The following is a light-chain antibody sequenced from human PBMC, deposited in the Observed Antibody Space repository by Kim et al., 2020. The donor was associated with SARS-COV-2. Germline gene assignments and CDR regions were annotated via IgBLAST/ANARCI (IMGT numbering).Light chain of an antibody. J-gene: IGKJ1*01. Sequence: EIVLTQSPATLSLSPGERATLSCRASQSLITYLGWYQQKPGQAPRLLIYDASNRATGIPARFSGSGSGTDFTLTISSLEPEDFAVYYCQQRSDWPRTFGQGTKVDIK. V-gene: IGKV3-11*01. CDR1: QSLITY. CDR2: DAS. CDR3: QQRSDWPRT.